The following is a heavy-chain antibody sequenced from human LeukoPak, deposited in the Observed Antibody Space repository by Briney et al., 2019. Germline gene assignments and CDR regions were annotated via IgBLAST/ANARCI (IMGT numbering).Heavy chain of an antibody. Sequence: GRSLRLSCAASGFTFDDYAMHWVRQAPGKGLEWVSGISWNSGSIGYADSVKGRFTISRDNAKNSLYLRMNSLRAEDTAVYYCARVGTAMGYFDFWGQGTLVTVSS. V-gene: IGHV3-9*01. D-gene: IGHD5-18*01. J-gene: IGHJ4*02. CDR1: GFTFDDYA. CDR2: ISWNSGSI. CDR3: ARVGTAMGYFDF.